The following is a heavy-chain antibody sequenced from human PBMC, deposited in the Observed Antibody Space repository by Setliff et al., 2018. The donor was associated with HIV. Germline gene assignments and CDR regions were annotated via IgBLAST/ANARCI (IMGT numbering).Heavy chain of an antibody. D-gene: IGHD4-4*01. CDR3: ARDYRGDYSLGY. Sequence: GGSLRLSCAASGFTFSTYCMNWVRQAPGKGLEWVSSISYGSTWVYYSDSVKGRFTISRDDAKNSLFLQVDSLTAEDTAVYYCARDYRGDYSLGYWGQGTQVTVSS. CDR1: GFTFSTYC. CDR2: ISYGSTWV. V-gene: IGHV3-21*01. J-gene: IGHJ4*02.